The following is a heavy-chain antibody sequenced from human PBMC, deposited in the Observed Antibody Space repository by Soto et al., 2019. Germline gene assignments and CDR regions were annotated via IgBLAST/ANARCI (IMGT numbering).Heavy chain of an antibody. CDR1: GYTITSYG. D-gene: IGHD6-19*01. Sequence: ASVKVSCKASGYTITSYGINWVRQAPGQGLEWMGWISASTGNTNYAESVQGRVTLTTDISTSTTYMELRSLTSKDTAVYYCARSPSVIVAATGTLDYWGQGTPVTASS. J-gene: IGHJ4*02. V-gene: IGHV1-18*04. CDR3: ARSPSVIVAATGTLDY. CDR2: ISASTGNT.